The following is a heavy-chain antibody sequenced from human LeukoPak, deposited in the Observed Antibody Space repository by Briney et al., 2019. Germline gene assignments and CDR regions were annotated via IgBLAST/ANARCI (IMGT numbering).Heavy chain of an antibody. Sequence: ASVKVSCKASGYTFTGYYMHWVRQAPGQGLEWMGRINPNSGGTNYAQKFQGRVTMTRDTSISAAYMELSRLRSDDTAVYYCARFRDYGLAFDIWGQGTMVTVSS. D-gene: IGHD3-10*01. CDR3: ARFRDYGLAFDI. V-gene: IGHV1-2*06. J-gene: IGHJ3*02. CDR2: INPNSGGT. CDR1: GYTFTGYY.